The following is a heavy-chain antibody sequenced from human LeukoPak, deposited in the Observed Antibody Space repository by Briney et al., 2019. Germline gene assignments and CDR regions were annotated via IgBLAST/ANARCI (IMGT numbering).Heavy chain of an antibody. CDR2: IDYSGST. CDR3: ARGSSWLDP. CDR1: GYSISSGYY. Sequence: SETLSLTCTVSGYSISSGYYWGWIRQPPGKGLEWIGYIDYSGSTNYNSSLKSRVTISVDTSKNQFSLKLSSVTAADTAVYYCARGSSWLDPWGQGTLVTV. J-gene: IGHJ5*02. V-gene: IGHV4-61*01.